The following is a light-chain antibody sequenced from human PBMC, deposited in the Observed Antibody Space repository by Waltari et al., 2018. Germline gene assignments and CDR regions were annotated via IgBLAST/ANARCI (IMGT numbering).Light chain of an antibody. J-gene: IGKJ1*01. CDR3: QQPYIYPPT. CDR1: QGISNY. CDR2: AAS. V-gene: IGKV1-9*01. Sequence: DIQLTQSPSFLSASVGDRVTITCRASQGISNYLAWYQQKSKKAPKLLIYAASTVQSGVPARFSGSGSGTEFTLTISSLQPEDFATYDCQQPYIYPPTFGQGTKVDI.